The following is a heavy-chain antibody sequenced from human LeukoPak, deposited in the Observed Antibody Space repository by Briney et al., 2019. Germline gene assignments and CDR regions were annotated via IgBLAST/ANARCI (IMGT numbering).Heavy chain of an antibody. D-gene: IGHD6-13*01. CDR1: GFTFSNYW. CDR2: IKQDGSEK. CDR3: ARGVGQYSSSPFDY. J-gene: IGHJ4*02. Sequence: GGSLRLSCAASGFTFSNYWMSWVRQAPGKGLEWVANIKQDGSEKYYVDSVKGRFTISRDNAKNSLYLQMNSLRAEDTAVYYCARGVGQYSSSPFDYWGQGTLVTVSS. V-gene: IGHV3-7*01.